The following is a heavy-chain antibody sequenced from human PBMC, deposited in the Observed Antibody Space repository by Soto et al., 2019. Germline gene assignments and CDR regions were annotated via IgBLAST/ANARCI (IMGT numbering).Heavy chain of an antibody. J-gene: IGHJ6*02. CDR2: IIPIFGTA. CDR1: GGTFSSYA. Sequence: QVQLVQSGAEVKKPGSSVKVSCKASGGTFSSYAISWVRQAPGQGLEWMGGIIPIFGTANYAQKFQGRVTITADESTGTAYMELSSLRSEDTAVDYCARGPIGDGYHPYYYYYGMDVWGQGTTVTVSS. CDR3: ARGPIGDGYHPYYYYYGMDV. V-gene: IGHV1-69*01. D-gene: IGHD5-12*01.